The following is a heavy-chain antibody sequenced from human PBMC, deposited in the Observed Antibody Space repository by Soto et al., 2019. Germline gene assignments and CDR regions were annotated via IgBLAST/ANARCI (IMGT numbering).Heavy chain of an antibody. CDR2: IKTNIDGGAT. Sequence: EVQLVESGGGLVKPGGSLRLSCAASGFSFTSAWMNWVRQIPGKGLEWVGRIKTNIDGGATDYSAPVKGRFTISRDDSKDTVYLQMNSLKTEDTAVYYCTTGRGGSAYVPGAYWGLGALVTVSS. CDR1: GFSFTSAW. CDR3: TTGRGGSAYVPGAY. J-gene: IGHJ4*02. V-gene: IGHV3-15*07. D-gene: IGHD5-12*01.